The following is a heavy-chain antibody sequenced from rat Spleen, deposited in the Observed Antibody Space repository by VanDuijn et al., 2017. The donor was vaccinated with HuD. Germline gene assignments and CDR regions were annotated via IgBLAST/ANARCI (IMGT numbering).Heavy chain of an antibody. Sequence: VQLKESGPGLVQPSQTLSLTCTVSGFSLTDYSVHWVRQPPGKGLEWMGVMWSGGSTTYDSALKSRLSISRDTSKSQVFLKMNSLQTEDTAIYYCTRVGRVSGFDYWGQGVMVTVSS. J-gene: IGHJ2*01. CDR2: MWSGGST. CDR1: GFSLTDYS. D-gene: IGHD1-11*01. V-gene: IGHV2S63*01. CDR3: TRVGRVSGFDY.